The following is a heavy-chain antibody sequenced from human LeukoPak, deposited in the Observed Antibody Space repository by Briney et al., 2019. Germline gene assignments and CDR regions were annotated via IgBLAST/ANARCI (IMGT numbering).Heavy chain of an antibody. CDR3: ARDGPGDVGFDY. J-gene: IGHJ4*02. V-gene: IGHV4-61*01. CDR1: GGSISSSSFY. Sequence: SETLSLTCTVSGGSISSSSFYWGWIRQPPGKGLEWIGFFSYSGSTNYNPSLKSRVTISVDTSKNQFSLKLTSVTAADTAVYYCARDGPGDVGFDYWGQGTLVTVSS. D-gene: IGHD7-27*01. CDR2: FSYSGST.